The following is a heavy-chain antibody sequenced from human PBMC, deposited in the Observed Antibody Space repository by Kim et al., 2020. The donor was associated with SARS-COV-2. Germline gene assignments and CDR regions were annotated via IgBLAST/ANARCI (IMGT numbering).Heavy chain of an antibody. CDR3: AKGNVVLRYFDWLFSGYYFDY. Sequence: GGSLRLSCAASGFTFSSYAMSWVRQAPGKGLEWVSAISGSGGSTYYADSVKGRFTISRDNSKNTLYLQMNSLRAEDTAVYYCAKGNVVLRYFDWLFSGYYFDYWGQGTLVTVSS. D-gene: IGHD3-9*01. CDR1: GFTFSSYA. V-gene: IGHV3-23*01. J-gene: IGHJ4*02. CDR2: ISGSGGST.